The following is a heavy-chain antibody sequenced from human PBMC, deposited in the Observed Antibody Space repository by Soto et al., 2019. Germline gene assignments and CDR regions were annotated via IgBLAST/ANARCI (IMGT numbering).Heavy chain of an antibody. CDR1: GFTFSSYG. V-gene: IGHV3-30*18. J-gene: IGHJ4*02. CDR2: ISYDGSNK. CDR3: AKNLGY. Sequence: PGGSLRLSCAASGFTFSSYGMHWVRQAPGKGLEWVAVISYDGSNKYYADSVKGRFTISRDNSKNTLYLQMNSLRAEDTAVYYCAKNLGYWGQGTLVTV.